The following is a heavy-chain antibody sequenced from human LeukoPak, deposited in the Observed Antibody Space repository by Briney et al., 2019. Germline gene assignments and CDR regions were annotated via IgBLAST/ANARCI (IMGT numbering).Heavy chain of an antibody. D-gene: IGHD5-12*01. CDR1: GFIFSSYG. J-gene: IGHJ5*02. V-gene: IGHV3-33*01. CDR3: ARDRGYQMVDP. CDR2: IWFDGSNK. Sequence: PGRSLRLSCAASGFIFSSYGMHWVRQAPGKGLEWVAVIWFDGSNKYYADSVKGRFTISRDNSKNMLYLQMNSLRAEDTAVYYCARDRGYQMVDPWGQGTLVTVSS.